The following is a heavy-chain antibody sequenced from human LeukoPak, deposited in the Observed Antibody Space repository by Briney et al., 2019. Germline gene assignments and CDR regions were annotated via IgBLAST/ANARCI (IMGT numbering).Heavy chain of an antibody. D-gene: IGHD1-26*01. V-gene: IGHV3-20*04. CDR3: TRDHRGRPWEWFDP. CDR1: GFTFDDYG. J-gene: IGHJ5*02. Sequence: GGSLRLSCAASGFTFDDYGMSWVRQAPGKGLEWVSGINWNGGSTGYADSVKGRFTISRDNAKNSLYLQMNSLRAEDTALYSCTRDHRGRPWEWFDPWSQGPLVSVPS. CDR2: INWNGGST.